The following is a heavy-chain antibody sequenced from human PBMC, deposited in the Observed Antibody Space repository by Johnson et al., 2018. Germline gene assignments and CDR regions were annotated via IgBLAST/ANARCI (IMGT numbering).Heavy chain of an antibody. V-gene: IGHV1-46*01. J-gene: IGHJ6*02. D-gene: IGHD2-21*02. CDR1: GYTFANYY. CDR2: INPSGGST. CDR3: GGPYCGGDCYNYGYDYGLDV. Sequence: QVQLVESGAEVKKPGASVKLSCKASGYTFANYYIHWVRQAPGQGLEWMGIINPSGGSTTYAQKFQGRVTMTRDTSTSTVYMELRSLRSEDTAVYYCGGPYCGGDCYNYGYDYGLDVGGQGTTVTVSS.